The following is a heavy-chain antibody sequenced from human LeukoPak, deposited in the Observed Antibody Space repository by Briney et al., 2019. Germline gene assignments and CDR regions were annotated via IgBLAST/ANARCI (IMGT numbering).Heavy chain of an antibody. CDR1: GYTFTGYY. J-gene: IGHJ4*02. CDR2: ISAYNGNT. CDR3: ARFYSNYQPADY. D-gene: IGHD4-11*01. V-gene: IGHV1-18*04. Sequence: GASVKVSCKASGYTFTGYYMHWVRQAPGQGLEWMGWISAYNGNTNYAQKLQGRVTMTTDTSTSTAYMELRSLRSDDTAVYYCARFYSNYQPADYWGQGTLVTVSS.